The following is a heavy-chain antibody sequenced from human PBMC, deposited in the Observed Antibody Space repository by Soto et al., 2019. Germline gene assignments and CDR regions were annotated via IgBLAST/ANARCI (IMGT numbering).Heavy chain of an antibody. V-gene: IGHV3-72*01. J-gene: IGHJ4*02. D-gene: IGHD5-12*01. Sequence: EVQLVESGGGLVQPGGSLRLSCAASGFTFSDHYMDWVRQAPGKGLEWVGRTRNKANSYNTEYAASVKGRFTISRDESKNSLYQQMNSLKPEDTAVYYCASSLGYSGRGGCLRYFCVYWRQGTLVTVSS. CDR2: TRNKANSYNT. CDR3: ASSLGYSGRGGCLRYFCVY. CDR1: GFTFSDHY.